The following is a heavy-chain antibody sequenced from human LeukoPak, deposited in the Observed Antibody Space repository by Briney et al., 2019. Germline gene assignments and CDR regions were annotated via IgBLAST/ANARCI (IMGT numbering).Heavy chain of an antibody. D-gene: IGHD3-10*01. J-gene: IGHJ4*02. CDR1: GFTFDDYA. Sequence: GRSLRLSCAASGFTFDDYAMHWVRQAPGKGLEWVSSISWNGGSIGYADSVKGRFTISRDNAKNSIYLQVNSLRIEDTALYYCTKGYTSGSYYNWYYFDYWGQGTLVTVSS. CDR3: TKGYTSGSYYNWYYFDY. V-gene: IGHV3-9*01. CDR2: ISWNGGSI.